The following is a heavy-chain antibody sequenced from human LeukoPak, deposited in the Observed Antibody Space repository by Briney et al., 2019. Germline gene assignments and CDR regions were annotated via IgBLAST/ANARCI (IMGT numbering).Heavy chain of an antibody. Sequence: VASVKVSCKASGGTFSSHGISWVRQAPGQGVEWMGRIIPTLDAADYAQKFRGRVTMTADKSTSTAYMEVRSLRSGDTAVYYCATDGYCSTTSCREFYGMDVWGQGTTVTVSS. J-gene: IGHJ6*02. CDR3: ATDGYCSTTSCREFYGMDV. V-gene: IGHV1-69*04. D-gene: IGHD2-2*03. CDR1: GGTFSSHG. CDR2: IIPTLDAA.